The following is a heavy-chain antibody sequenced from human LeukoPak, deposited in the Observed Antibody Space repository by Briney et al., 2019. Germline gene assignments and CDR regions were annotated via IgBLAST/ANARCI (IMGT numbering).Heavy chain of an antibody. V-gene: IGHV3-30*18. CDR1: GFTFSSYG. D-gene: IGHD5-18*01. CDR2: ISYDGSNK. J-gene: IGHJ3*02. Sequence: GGSLRLSCAAPGFTFSSYGMHWVRQAPGKGLEWVAVISYDGSNKYYADSVKGRFTISRDNSKNTLYLQMNSLRAEDTAVYYCAKARGYSPSDAFDIWGQGTMVTVSS. CDR3: AKARGYSPSDAFDI.